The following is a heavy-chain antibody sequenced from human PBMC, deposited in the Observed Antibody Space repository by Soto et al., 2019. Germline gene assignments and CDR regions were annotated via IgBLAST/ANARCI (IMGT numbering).Heavy chain of an antibody. CDR3: ARDRLRFLGGYFDY. Sequence: EVQLVESGGGVVQPGGSLRLSCAASGFTFNTFTMHWVRQAPGKGLEYVSAISSNGFITYYADSVKGRFTVSRDNSKDTLFLLLDSLRAEDMAVYYCARDRLRFLGGYFDYWGQGSLVTFSS. V-gene: IGHV3-64*07. D-gene: IGHD3-3*01. J-gene: IGHJ4*01. CDR2: ISSNGFIT. CDR1: GFTFNTFT.